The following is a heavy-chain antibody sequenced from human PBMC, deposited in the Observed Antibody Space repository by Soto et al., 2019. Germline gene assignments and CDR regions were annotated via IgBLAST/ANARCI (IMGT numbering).Heavy chain of an antibody. CDR3: ARDGGGGLRYFDWLHAFDI. J-gene: IGHJ3*02. CDR1: GGSISSYY. D-gene: IGHD3-9*01. Sequence: QVQLQESGPGLVKPSETLSLTCTVSGGSISSYYWSWIRQPPGKGLEWIGYIYYSGSTNYNPSLKSRVTISVDTSKNQFSLKLSSVTAADTAVYYCARDGGGGLRYFDWLHAFDIWGQGTMVTVSS. CDR2: IYYSGST. V-gene: IGHV4-59*01.